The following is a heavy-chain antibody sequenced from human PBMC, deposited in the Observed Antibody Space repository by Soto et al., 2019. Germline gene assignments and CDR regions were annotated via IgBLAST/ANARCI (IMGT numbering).Heavy chain of an antibody. V-gene: IGHV3-30*03. CDR3: VRRATHTYHGMHX. J-gene: IGHJ6*02. CDR2: ISYHGRNK. CDR1: GFTFSSYD. Sequence: PSGSLRLSFAASGFTFSSYDMHWVGRTPRKGLEGGSIISYHGRNKYYAPSVKGRFTFSIDNSKNLMYLQMNSLTPEDAAVYYCVRRATHTYHGMHXWGQGTAVTVS.